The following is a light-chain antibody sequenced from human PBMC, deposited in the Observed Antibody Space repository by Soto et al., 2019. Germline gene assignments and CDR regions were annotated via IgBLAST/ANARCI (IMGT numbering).Light chain of an antibody. CDR1: SSDIGGYNL. J-gene: IGLJ3*02. Sequence: QSALTQPPSASGSPGQSVTISCTGTSSDIGGYNLVSWYQQHPGQAPKLMLYEVSKRPSGVPGRFSGSKSGNTASLTVSGLQPEDEADYYCSSYAGNNIVMFGGGTKLTVL. CDR3: SSYAGNNIVM. CDR2: EVS. V-gene: IGLV2-8*01.